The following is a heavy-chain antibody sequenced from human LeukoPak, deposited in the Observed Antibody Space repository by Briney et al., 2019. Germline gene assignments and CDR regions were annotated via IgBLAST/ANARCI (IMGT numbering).Heavy chain of an antibody. V-gene: IGHV4-59*01. Sequence: SETVSLTCSVSGGSISDYYWNWIRQPPGKGLEWIGYIYYSGSTTYNPSLKSRVTMSVDTAKNQFSLKVRSVTAADTAVYYCARGDFCSKSNCYLRPMDVWGKGTTVTVSS. CDR2: IYYSGST. D-gene: IGHD3-3*01. CDR3: ARGDFCSKSNCYLRPMDV. J-gene: IGHJ6*03. CDR1: GGSISDYY.